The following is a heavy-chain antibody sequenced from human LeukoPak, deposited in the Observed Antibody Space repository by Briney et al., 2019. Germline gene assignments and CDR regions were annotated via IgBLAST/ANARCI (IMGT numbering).Heavy chain of an antibody. V-gene: IGHV3-21*01. Sequence: MTGGSLRLSCAASGFTFSSYSMNWVRQAPGKGLEWVSSISSSSSYIYYADSVKGRFTISRDNAKNSLYLQMNSLRAEDTAVYYCARGFVPYYYDSSGYYNDYWGQGTLVTVSS. CDR2: ISSSSSYI. CDR1: GFTFSSYS. CDR3: ARGFVPYYYDSSGYYNDY. J-gene: IGHJ4*02. D-gene: IGHD3-22*01.